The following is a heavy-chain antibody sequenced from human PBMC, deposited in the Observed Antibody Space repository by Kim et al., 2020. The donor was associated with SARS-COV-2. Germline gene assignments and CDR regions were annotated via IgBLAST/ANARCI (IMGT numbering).Heavy chain of an antibody. D-gene: IGHD6-19*01. Sequence: SVKDRFTSSRDNSKNALYLQMNSLRAEDTAVYYCAKDSSGCYAPGWFDPWGQGTLVTVSS. CDR3: AKDSSGCYAPGWFDP. V-gene: IGHV3-23*01. J-gene: IGHJ5*02.